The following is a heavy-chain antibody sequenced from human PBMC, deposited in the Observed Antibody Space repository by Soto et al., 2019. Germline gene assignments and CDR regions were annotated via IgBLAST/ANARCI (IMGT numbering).Heavy chain of an antibody. CDR1: GLSLSTSGEA. J-gene: IGHJ5*02. CDR3: AHYVSTSPAGWFDP. Sequence: QITLKESGPTLVKPTQTLTLTCTFSGLSLSTSGEAVGWIRQPPGKALEWLALIYWDDDKRYNPTLKTRLTITKDTSKNQVVLTLANMDPVDTPTYYCAHYVSTSPAGWFDPWGQGILVTVSS. V-gene: IGHV2-5*02. D-gene: IGHD3-10*02. CDR2: IYWDDDK.